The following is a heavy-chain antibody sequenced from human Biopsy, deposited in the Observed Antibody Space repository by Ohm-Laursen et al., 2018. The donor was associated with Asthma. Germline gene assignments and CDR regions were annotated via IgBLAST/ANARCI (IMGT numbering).Heavy chain of an antibody. CDR2: IYYSGTT. V-gene: IGHV4-39*01. CDR1: GGYMRSGNYY. Sequence: GTLSLTCCLSSGSGGYMRSGNYYWGWIRQPPGKGLEWIGSIYYSGTTYYNPSLESRVTVSADTSKNQFSQKLTSVTAADTAVYYCVRGSSSWHHGPFHYYYGLDVWGQGTTATVSS. J-gene: IGHJ6*02. D-gene: IGHD6-13*01. CDR3: VRGSSSWHHGPFHYYYGLDV.